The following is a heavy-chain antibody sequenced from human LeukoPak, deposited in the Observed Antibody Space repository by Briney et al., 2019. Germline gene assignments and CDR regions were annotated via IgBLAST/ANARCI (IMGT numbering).Heavy chain of an antibody. CDR3: ARRVDIVATIYFRASDYFDY. J-gene: IGHJ4*02. CDR2: IYYSGST. CDR1: GGSISSSSYY. Sequence: TSETLSLTCTVSGGSISSSSYYWGWIRQPPGKGLEWIGSIYYSGSTYYNPSLKSRVTISVDTSKNQFSLKLSSVTAADTAVYYCARRVDIVATIYFRASDYFDYWGQGTLVTVSS. D-gene: IGHD5-12*01. V-gene: IGHV4-39*01.